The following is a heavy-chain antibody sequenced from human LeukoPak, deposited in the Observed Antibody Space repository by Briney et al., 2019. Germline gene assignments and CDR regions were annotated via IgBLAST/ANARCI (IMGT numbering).Heavy chain of an antibody. Sequence: SEPLSLTCTVCVHPLSGHYWNWLPDSAGKALEGLGRFYSWGNNIFSPPRERRVPIPVDKSKNQFSLKNSPFPTADTAVYYCARRGVEDRTTTGENFFNYWGQGTLVTVSS. V-gene: IGHV4-4*07. CDR2: FYSWGNN. J-gene: IGHJ4*02. CDR1: VHPLSGHY. CDR3: ARRGVEDRTTTGENFFNY. D-gene: IGHD3-10*01.